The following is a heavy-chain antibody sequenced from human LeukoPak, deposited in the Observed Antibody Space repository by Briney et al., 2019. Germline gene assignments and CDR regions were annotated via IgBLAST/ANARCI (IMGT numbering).Heavy chain of an antibody. Sequence: GGSLRLSCAASRFTFSSYGMHWVRQAPGKGLEWVAVISYDGSNKYYVDSVKGRFTISRDNSKNTLYLQMNSLRAEDTAVYYCAKDGRGYSGYDYLDYWGQGTLVTVSS. CDR2: ISYDGSNK. CDR3: AKDGRGYSGYDYLDY. J-gene: IGHJ4*02. V-gene: IGHV3-30*18. D-gene: IGHD5-12*01. CDR1: RFTFSSYG.